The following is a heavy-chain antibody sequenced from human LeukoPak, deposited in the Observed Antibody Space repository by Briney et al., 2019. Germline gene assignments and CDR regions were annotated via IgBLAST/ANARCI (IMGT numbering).Heavy chain of an antibody. J-gene: IGHJ4*02. V-gene: IGHV3-23*01. Sequence: GGSLRLSCAASGFTFSSYAMSWVRQAPGKGLEWVSAISGSGGSTYYADSVKGRFTISRDNSKNTLYLQMNSLRAEDTAVYYCAKVRGSSSWYGGDYFDYWGRGTLVTVSS. CDR2: ISGSGGST. D-gene: IGHD6-13*01. CDR1: GFTFSSYA. CDR3: AKVRGSSSWYGGDYFDY.